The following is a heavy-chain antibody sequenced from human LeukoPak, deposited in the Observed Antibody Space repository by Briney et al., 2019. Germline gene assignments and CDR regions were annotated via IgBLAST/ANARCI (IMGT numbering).Heavy chain of an antibody. CDR3: ARRAAAGRYFDY. Sequence: TGGPLRLSCAASGFTFDDYGMSWVGQAPGKGLEWVSGINWNGGSTGYADSVKGRFTISRDNAKNSLYLQMNSLRAEDTALYYCARRAAAGRYFDYWGQGTLVTVSS. CDR2: INWNGGST. CDR1: GFTFDDYG. J-gene: IGHJ4*02. D-gene: IGHD6-13*01. V-gene: IGHV3-20*04.